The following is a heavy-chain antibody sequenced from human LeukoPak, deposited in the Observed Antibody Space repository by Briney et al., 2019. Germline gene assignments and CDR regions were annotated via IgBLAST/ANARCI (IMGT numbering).Heavy chain of an antibody. CDR2: INTDGSST. CDR3: ARGPKRDAFDI. J-gene: IGHJ3*02. V-gene: IGHV3-74*01. CDR1: GFTFSSYA. Sequence: PGGSLRLSCAASGFTFSSYAMSWVRQAPGKGLVWVSRINTDGSSTSYADSVKGRFTISRDNAKNTLYLQMNSLRAEDTAVYYCARGPKRDAFDIWGQGTMVTVSS.